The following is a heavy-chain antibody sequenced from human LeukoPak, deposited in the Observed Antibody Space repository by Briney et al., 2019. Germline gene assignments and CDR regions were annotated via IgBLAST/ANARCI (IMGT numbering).Heavy chain of an antibody. CDR3: ARDYYDSSGYFDRFDY. J-gene: IGHJ4*02. D-gene: IGHD3-22*01. V-gene: IGHV3-30*04. CDR2: ISCDGSNK. Sequence: GGSLRLSCAASGFTFSSYAMHWVRQAPGKGLEWVAVISCDGSNKYYADSVKGRFTISRDNSKNTLYLQMNSLRAEDTAVYYCARDYYDSSGYFDRFDYWGQGTLVTVSS. CDR1: GFTFSSYA.